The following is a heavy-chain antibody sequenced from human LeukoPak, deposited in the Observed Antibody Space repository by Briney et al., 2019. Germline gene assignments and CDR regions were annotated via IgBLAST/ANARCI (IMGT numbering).Heavy chain of an antibody. CDR1: GFTFSGHG. CDR3: AKDYYETSGYYYVFDN. V-gene: IGHV3-30*02. Sequence: PGGFLRLSCAASGFTFSGHGMNWVRQAPGKGREWVAFIRYDGSNKYYADSVKGRFTISRDNSKNTLYLQMNSLRPEDTAVYNCAKDYYETSGYYYVFDNWGQGTLVTVSS. CDR2: IRYDGSNK. D-gene: IGHD3-22*01. J-gene: IGHJ4*02.